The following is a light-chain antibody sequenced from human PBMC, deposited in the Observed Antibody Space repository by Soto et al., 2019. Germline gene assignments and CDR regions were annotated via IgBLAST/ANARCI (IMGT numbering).Light chain of an antibody. CDR2: AAS. V-gene: IGKV1-6*01. CDR1: QGIRNY. Sequence: AIQMTQSPSSLSASVGDRVTITCRASQGIRNYLGLYHVKPGKAPKLLIFAASTLQSGVPSGFSGSASGTDFTLTISSLQPDDFATYYCQQYNSYSRTFGQGTKVDI. CDR3: QQYNSYSRT. J-gene: IGKJ1*01.